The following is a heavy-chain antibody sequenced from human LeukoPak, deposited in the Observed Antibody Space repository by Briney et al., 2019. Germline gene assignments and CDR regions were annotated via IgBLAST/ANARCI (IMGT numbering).Heavy chain of an antibody. Sequence: SETLSLTCTVSGGSISSGGYYWSWIRQPAGKGLEYLGRIYSTGSTNYNPSLRSRVTISVDTSKNHFSLKLSSVTAADTAVYYCARDQTYSGSGIYTYFDYWGQGILVTVSS. D-gene: IGHD3-10*01. J-gene: IGHJ4*02. CDR3: ARDQTYSGSGIYTYFDY. V-gene: IGHV4-61*02. CDR1: GGSISSGGYY. CDR2: IYSTGST.